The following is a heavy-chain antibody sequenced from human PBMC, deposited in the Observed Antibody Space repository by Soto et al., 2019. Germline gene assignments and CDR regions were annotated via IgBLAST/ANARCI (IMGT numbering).Heavy chain of an antibody. CDR2: IKQDGSEK. Sequence: GGSLRLSCAASGFTFSSYWMSWVRQAPGKGLEWVANIKQDGSEKYYVDSVKGRFTISRDNAKNSLYLQMNSLRAEDTAVYYCARDSPSARDLFDYWGQGTLVTVSS. J-gene: IGHJ4*02. D-gene: IGHD2-2*01. CDR1: GFTFSSYW. V-gene: IGHV3-7*01. CDR3: ARDSPSARDLFDY.